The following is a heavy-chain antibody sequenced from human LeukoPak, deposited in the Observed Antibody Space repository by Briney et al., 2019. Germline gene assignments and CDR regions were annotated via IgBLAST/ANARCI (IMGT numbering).Heavy chain of an antibody. CDR2: ISNNGDRT. Sequence: GGSLRLSCVGSGFNFNAYAMTWVRQAPGRGLEWVSVISNNGDRTYYADTVKGRFTISRDNSKNTLYLQMNTLRAEDTAVYYCAKEMTAKGVTLGFDMWGQGTMVTVSS. D-gene: IGHD2-21*02. V-gene: IGHV3-23*01. CDR3: AKEMTAKGVTLGFDM. J-gene: IGHJ3*02. CDR1: GFNFNAYA.